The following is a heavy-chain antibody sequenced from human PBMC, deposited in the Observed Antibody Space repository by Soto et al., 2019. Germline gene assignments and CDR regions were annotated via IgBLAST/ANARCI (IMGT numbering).Heavy chain of an antibody. V-gene: IGHV2-5*02. J-gene: IGHJ5*02. CDR3: APWALQHNWFDP. CDR1: GFSLSTSGVG. Sequence: QITLKESGPTLVKPTQTLTLTCTFSGFSLSTSGVGVGWIRQPPGKALEWLALIYWDDDKRYSQSLKSRLTITTDTSKNQVVLTMTNMDPVDTATYYCAPWALQHNWFDPWGQGTLVTVSS. D-gene: IGHD4-4*01. CDR2: IYWDDDK.